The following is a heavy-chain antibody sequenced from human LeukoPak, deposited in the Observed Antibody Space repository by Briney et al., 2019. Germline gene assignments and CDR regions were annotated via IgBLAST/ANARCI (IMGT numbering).Heavy chain of an antibody. CDR3: ARGLGAYDFWSGDVFGGIRQYYMDV. V-gene: IGHV3-30*01. CDR2: ISYDGSNK. Sequence: RAGGSLRLSCAASGFTPSSYWMSWVRQAPGKGLEWVAVISYDGSNKYYADSVKGRFTISRDNSKNTLYLQMNSLRAEDTAVYYCARGLGAYDFWSGDVFGGIRQYYMDVWGKGTTVTVSS. CDR1: GFTPSSYW. J-gene: IGHJ6*03. D-gene: IGHD3-3*01.